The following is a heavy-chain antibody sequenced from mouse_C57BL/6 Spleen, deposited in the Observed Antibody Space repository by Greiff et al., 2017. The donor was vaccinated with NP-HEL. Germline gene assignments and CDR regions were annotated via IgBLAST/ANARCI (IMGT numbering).Heavy chain of an antibody. J-gene: IGHJ2*01. D-gene: IGHD2-5*01. CDR3: ASTIVTTMYFDY. CDR1: GYTFTSYW. V-gene: IGHV1-53*01. CDR2: INPSNGGT. Sequence: QVQLQQPGTELVKPGASVKLSCKASGYTFTSYWMHWVKQRPGQGLEWIGNINPSNGGTNYNEKCKSKATLTVDKSSSTAYMQLSSLTSEDSAVYYCASTIVTTMYFDYWGQGTTLTVSS.